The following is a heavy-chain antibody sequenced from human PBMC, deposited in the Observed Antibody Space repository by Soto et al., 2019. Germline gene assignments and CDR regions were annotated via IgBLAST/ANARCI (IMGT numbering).Heavy chain of an antibody. CDR3: EGRDDPFHV. CDR1: GINFSDYG. CDR2: IWYDGSQK. J-gene: IGHJ3*01. V-gene: IGHV3-33*01. Sequence: QEHLVESGGGVVRPGTSLRLSCAASGINFSDYGIHWVRQAPGKGLEWVAVIWYDGSQKYYADSVRGRFTISRDNSKNTVYLQLNSLRLEDTAVYYCEGRDDPFHVWGQGTIVTVSS.